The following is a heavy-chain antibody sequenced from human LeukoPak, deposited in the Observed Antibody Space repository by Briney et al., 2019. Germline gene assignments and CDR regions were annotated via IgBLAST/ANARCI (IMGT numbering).Heavy chain of an antibody. Sequence: ASVKVSCKASGYTFTSNAMHWVRQAPGQRLEGMGCSNGDNGNTEYSQEFQGRVTITRDTSARTAYMELSSLRSEDTAVYYCARGAGEGSWLIDYWGQGTLVIVSS. D-gene: IGHD3-16*01. CDR1: GYTFTSNA. V-gene: IGHV1-3*02. J-gene: IGHJ4*02. CDR2: SNGDNGNT. CDR3: ARGAGEGSWLIDY.